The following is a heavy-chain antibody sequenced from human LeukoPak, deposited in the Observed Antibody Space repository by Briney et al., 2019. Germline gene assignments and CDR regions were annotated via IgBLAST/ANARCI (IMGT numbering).Heavy chain of an antibody. J-gene: IGHJ4*02. CDR3: ARLYDTLTGSVFDY. V-gene: IGHV4-4*02. Sequence: SETLSLTCAVSGGSISSSNWWSWVRQPPGKGLEWIGEIYHSGSTNYNPSLKSRVTISVDKSKNQFSLKLSSVTAADTAVYYCARLYDTLTGSVFDYWGQGTLVTVSS. CDR1: GGSISSSNW. CDR2: IYHSGST. D-gene: IGHD3-9*01.